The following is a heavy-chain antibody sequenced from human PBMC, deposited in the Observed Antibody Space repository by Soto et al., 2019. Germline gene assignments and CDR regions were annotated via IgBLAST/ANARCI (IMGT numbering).Heavy chain of an antibody. D-gene: IGHD3-22*01. CDR2: SNAGNGNT. CDR3: ARVDRVEGAFDI. V-gene: IGHV1-3*02. Sequence: ASVKVSCKASGYTCTIYAMHCVLQAPVQRLEWMGWSNAGNGNTKYSQEFQGRVTITRDTSASTAYMELSSLRSEDMAVYYCARVDRVEGAFDIWGQGTMVTVSS. J-gene: IGHJ3*02. CDR1: GYTCTIYA.